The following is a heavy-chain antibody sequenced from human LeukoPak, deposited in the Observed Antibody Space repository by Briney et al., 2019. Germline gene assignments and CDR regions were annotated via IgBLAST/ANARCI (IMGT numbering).Heavy chain of an antibody. CDR2: IIPIFGTA. Sequence: ASVKVSCKASGGTFSSYAINWVRQAPGQGLEWMGGIIPIFGTANYAQKFQGRVTITTDESTSTAYMELSSLRSEDTAVYYCARDRLLYPYMDVWGKGTTVTVSS. V-gene: IGHV1-69*05. CDR3: ARDRLLYPYMDV. D-gene: IGHD2-8*01. J-gene: IGHJ6*03. CDR1: GGTFSSYA.